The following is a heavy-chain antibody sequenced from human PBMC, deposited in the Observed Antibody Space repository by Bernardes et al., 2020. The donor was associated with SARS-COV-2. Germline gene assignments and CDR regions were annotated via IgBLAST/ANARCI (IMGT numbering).Heavy chain of an antibody. Sequence: GGSLRLSCAASGFTFSSYAMHWVCQAPGKGLEWVAVISYDGSNKYYADSVKGRFTISRDNSKNTLYLQMNSLRAEDTAVYYCARVYSGSYLGYFDYWGQGTLVTVSS. CDR2: ISYDGSNK. CDR3: ARVYSGSYLGYFDY. V-gene: IGHV3-30-3*01. D-gene: IGHD1-26*01. J-gene: IGHJ4*02. CDR1: GFTFSSYA.